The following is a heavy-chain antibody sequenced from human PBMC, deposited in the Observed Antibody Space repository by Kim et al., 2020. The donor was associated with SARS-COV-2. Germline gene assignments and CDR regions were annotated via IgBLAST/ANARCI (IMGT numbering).Heavy chain of an antibody. CDR3: ATLHGRRHYYIDV. CDR2: LSNTGATT. Sequence: GGSLRLSCAASGFTFSRYAMNWVRQAPGKGLEWVSTLSNTGATTYYADSVKGRFTISRDNAKNTLYLQMNSLIAEDTAVYYCATLHGRRHYYIDVWGKGT. CDR1: GFTFSRYA. J-gene: IGHJ6*03. D-gene: IGHD2-15*01. V-gene: IGHV3-23*01.